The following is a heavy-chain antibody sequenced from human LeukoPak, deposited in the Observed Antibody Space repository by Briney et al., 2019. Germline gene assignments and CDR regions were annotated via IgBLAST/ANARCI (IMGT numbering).Heavy chain of an antibody. CDR3: ARGARGYSYGFDY. Sequence: GGSLRLSCAASGFTFSDYYMSWIRQAPGKGLEWVSYISSSSSYTNYADSVKGRFTISGDNAKNSLYLQMNRLRAEDTAVYYCARGARGYSYGFDYWGQGTLVTVSS. J-gene: IGHJ4*02. CDR1: GFTFSDYY. V-gene: IGHV3-11*05. CDR2: ISSSSSYT. D-gene: IGHD5-18*01.